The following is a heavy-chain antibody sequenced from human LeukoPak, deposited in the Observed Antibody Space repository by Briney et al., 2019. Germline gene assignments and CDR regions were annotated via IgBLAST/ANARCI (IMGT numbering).Heavy chain of an antibody. J-gene: IGHJ6*02. Sequence: GASVKVSCRASGYSFSSYDINWVRQGTGQGPEWIGWINPNSGNTGYAQKFQGRVIMTRDTSIRTAYMELSSLTSEDTAIYYCARVMRYYYVMDVWGQGTTVTVSS. CDR3: ARVMRYYYVMDV. CDR2: INPNSGNT. CDR1: GYSFSSYD. V-gene: IGHV1-8*01.